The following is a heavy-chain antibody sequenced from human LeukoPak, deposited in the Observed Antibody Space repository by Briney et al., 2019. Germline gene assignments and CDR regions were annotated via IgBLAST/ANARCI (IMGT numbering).Heavy chain of an antibody. CDR2: IYSGGST. CDR3: ATLYSDYGDY. D-gene: IGHD1-26*01. V-gene: IGHV3-53*01. J-gene: IGHJ4*02. Sequence: PGGSLRLSCAASGFAVSNTYMTWVHQAPGKGLEWVSLIYSGGSTYYADSVRGRFTISRDNSRNTLYLQMNSLRAGDTAVYYCATLYSDYGDYWGQGALVTVSS. CDR1: GFAVSNTY.